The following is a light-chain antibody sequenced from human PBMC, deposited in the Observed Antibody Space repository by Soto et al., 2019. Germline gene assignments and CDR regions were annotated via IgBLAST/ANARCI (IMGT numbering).Light chain of an antibody. CDR3: QQYGNSPLMFT. J-gene: IGKJ3*01. CDR2: GAS. CDR1: QIIPKPT. V-gene: IGKV3-20*01. Sequence: EIVLTQSPGTLSLSPGERAILSCRASQIIPKPTLRWYQQKPAQAPRLLIHGASTRATGIPDRFTGSGSGTDFTLTISRLEPEDFAVYYCQQYGNSPLMFTFGPGTKVDIK.